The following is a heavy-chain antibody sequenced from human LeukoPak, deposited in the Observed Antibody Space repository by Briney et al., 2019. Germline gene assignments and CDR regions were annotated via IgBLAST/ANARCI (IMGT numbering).Heavy chain of an antibody. J-gene: IGHJ3*02. CDR3: ARDRVVDTAMVTPEAFDI. Sequence: ASVKVSCKASGYTFTSYGISWVRQAPGQGLEWMGWISAYNGNTNYAQKLQGRVTMTTDTSTSTAYMELRSLRSDDTAVYYCARDRVVDTAMVTPEAFDIWGQGTMVTVSS. CDR1: GYTFTSYG. CDR2: ISAYNGNT. D-gene: IGHD5-18*01. V-gene: IGHV1-18*01.